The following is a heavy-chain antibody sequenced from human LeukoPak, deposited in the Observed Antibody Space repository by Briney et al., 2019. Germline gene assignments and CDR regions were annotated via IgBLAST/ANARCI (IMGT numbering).Heavy chain of an antibody. CDR2: IYPDDSDT. D-gene: IGHD6-13*01. V-gene: IGHV5-51*01. CDR1: GCSFTGYW. Sequence: GESLKISCKSSGCSFTGYWIGWVRQMPGKGLEWMGIIYPDDSDTRYSPSFQGQATISADKSITTAYLQWSSLKTSDTAMYYCARPRVGLVNGGYVSYYIDYWGQGTLVTVSS. J-gene: IGHJ4*02. CDR3: ARPRVGLVNGGYVSYYIDY.